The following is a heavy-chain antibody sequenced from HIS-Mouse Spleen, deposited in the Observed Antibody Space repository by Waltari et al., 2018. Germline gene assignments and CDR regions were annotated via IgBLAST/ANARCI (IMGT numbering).Heavy chain of an antibody. CDR2: ISAYNGNK. Sequence: QVQLVQSGAEVKKPGASVKVSCKASGYTFTSYGISWVRQAPGQGLEWMGWISAYNGNKTYAQKLQGRVTMTTDTSTSTAYMELRSLRSDDTAVYYCARTQGTGYSSSWYGGGDYWGQGTLVTVSS. V-gene: IGHV1-18*01. D-gene: IGHD6-13*01. J-gene: IGHJ4*02. CDR1: GYTFTSYG. CDR3: ARTQGTGYSSSWYGGGDY.